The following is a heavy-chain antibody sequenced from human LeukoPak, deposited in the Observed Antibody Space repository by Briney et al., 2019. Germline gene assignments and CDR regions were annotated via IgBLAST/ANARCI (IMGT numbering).Heavy chain of an antibody. Sequence: GGSLRLSCAASGFTFSSYWMHWVRQAPGKGLVWVSHINSDGSSTSYADSVKGRFTISRDNAKNTLYLQMNSLRAEDTAMYYCARGRPYDTSGHDWFDSWGQETLVTVSS. CDR2: INSDGSST. D-gene: IGHD3-22*01. J-gene: IGHJ5*01. V-gene: IGHV3-74*01. CDR1: GFTFSSYW. CDR3: ARGRPYDTSGHDWFDS.